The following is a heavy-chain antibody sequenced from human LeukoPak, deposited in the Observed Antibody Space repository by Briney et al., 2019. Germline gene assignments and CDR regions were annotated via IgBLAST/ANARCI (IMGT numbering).Heavy chain of an antibody. CDR2: IMPLFNTA. V-gene: IGHV1-69*05. Sequence: GASVEVSCKASGGTFSSYSITWVRQAPGQGLEWMGGIMPLFNTANYAQQFQGRVTITTDESTSTAYMELSSLRFEDTAMYYCARVDRYHYHLGVWGKGTTVTVSS. CDR1: GGTFSSYS. J-gene: IGHJ6*03. CDR3: ARVDRYHYHLGV.